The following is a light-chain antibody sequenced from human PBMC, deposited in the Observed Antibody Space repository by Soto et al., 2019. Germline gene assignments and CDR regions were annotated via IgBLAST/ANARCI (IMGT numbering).Light chain of an antibody. Sequence: DIVLTQSPGTLSLSPGERATLSCRASQTLSPNYLAWCQQKPGHPPRLLIYGSSKRATGTPDRFSGSGSGTDFTLTISRLEPDEFGVYFCQQYSALPMTVGQGTRLEIK. CDR2: GSS. CDR3: QQYSALPMT. CDR1: QTLSPNY. J-gene: IGKJ5*01. V-gene: IGKV3-20*01.